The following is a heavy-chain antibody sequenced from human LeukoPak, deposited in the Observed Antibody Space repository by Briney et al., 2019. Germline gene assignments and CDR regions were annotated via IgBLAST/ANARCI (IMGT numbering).Heavy chain of an antibody. V-gene: IGHV4-59*08. CDR1: GGSFSGYY. CDR2: IYYSGST. J-gene: IGHJ3*02. D-gene: IGHD2-15*01. CDR3: ARRMKLAAKGDAFDI. Sequence: PSETLSLTCAVYGGSFSGYYWSWIRQPPGKGLEWIGFIYYSGSTNYNPSLKSRVTISVDASRNHFSLKLNSVTAADTAVYYCARRMKLAAKGDAFDIWGQGTMVTVSS.